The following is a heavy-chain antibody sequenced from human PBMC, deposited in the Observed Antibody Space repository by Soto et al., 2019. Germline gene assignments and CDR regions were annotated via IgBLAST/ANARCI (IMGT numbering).Heavy chain of an antibody. D-gene: IGHD2-21*01. CDR1: GFSFSSHS. CDR3: ARGRGYCGGTNCYLDY. Sequence: EVQLVESGGGLVQPGGSLRLSCAASGFSFSSHSMKWVRQAPGKGLEWVSYISSSGSTIYYADSVKGRFTISRDNAKNSRCLQMNSLRDDDTAVYYCARGRGYCGGTNCYLDYWGQGALVTVSS. J-gene: IGHJ4*02. V-gene: IGHV3-48*02. CDR2: ISSSGSTI.